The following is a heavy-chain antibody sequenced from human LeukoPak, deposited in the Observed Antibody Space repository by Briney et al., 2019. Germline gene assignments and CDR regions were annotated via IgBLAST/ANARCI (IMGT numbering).Heavy chain of an antibody. J-gene: IGHJ5*02. CDR3: ARDFRHSGSYCSSTSCYGLNWFDP. CDR1: GGSISNYY. V-gene: IGHV4-59*01. CDR2: IYYSGST. D-gene: IGHD2-2*01. Sequence: SETLSLTCTVSGGSISNYYWSWIRQPPGKGLEWIGFIYYSGSTNYNPSLKSRVTISVDTSKNQFSLKLSSVTPADTAVYYCARDFRHSGSYCSSTSCYGLNWFDPWGQGTLVTVSS.